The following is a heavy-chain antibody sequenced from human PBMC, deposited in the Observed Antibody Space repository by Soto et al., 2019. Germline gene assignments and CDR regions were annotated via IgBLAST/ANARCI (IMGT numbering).Heavy chain of an antibody. CDR3: AKDFGYSSSSASTTYYYYGMDV. V-gene: IGHV3-9*01. J-gene: IGHJ6*02. D-gene: IGHD6-6*01. CDR1: GFTFDDYA. CDR2: ISWNSVSI. Sequence: GGSLRLSCAASGFTFDDYAMHWVRQAPGKGLEWVSGISWNSVSIGYADSVKGRFTISRDNAKNSLYLQMNSLRAEDTALYYCAKDFGYSSSSASTTYYYYGMDVWGQGTTVAVSS.